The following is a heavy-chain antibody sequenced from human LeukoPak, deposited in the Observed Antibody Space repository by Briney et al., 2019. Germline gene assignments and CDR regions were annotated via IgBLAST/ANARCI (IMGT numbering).Heavy chain of an antibody. Sequence: GGSLRLSCAAPGFTSSSYSMNWVRQAPGKGLEWVAIIWLDGSNRYYADSVKGRFTISRDNSKNTLYLQVNSLRAEDTAEYYCARAQPTSSWTAFDIWGPGTMVTVSS. D-gene: IGHD6-13*01. CDR2: IWLDGSNR. V-gene: IGHV3-33*08. CDR3: ARAQPTSSWTAFDI. J-gene: IGHJ3*02. CDR1: GFTSSSYS.